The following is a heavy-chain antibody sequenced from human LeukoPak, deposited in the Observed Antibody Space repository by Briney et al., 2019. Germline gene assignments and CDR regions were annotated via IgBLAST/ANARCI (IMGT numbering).Heavy chain of an antibody. V-gene: IGHV3-30*18. CDR1: GFTFSSYG. D-gene: IGHD3-16*01. CDR3: AKDHVWGFGYYFDD. J-gene: IGHJ4*02. Sequence: QTGGSLRLSCAASGFTFSSYGMHWVLQAPGKGLEWVAVISYDGSNKYYGDSVKGRFTISRDNSKNTLYLQMNSLGGGDTAVYYCAKDHVWGFGYYFDDWGQGTLVTVSS. CDR2: ISYDGSNK.